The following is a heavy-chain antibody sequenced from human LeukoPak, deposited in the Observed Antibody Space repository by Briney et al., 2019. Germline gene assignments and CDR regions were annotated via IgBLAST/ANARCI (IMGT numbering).Heavy chain of an antibody. D-gene: IGHD3-3*01. CDR3: ARHSPSYYDFDY. V-gene: IGHV4-59*08. J-gene: IGHJ4*02. CDR2: IYYSGST. CDR1: GGSISSYY. Sequence: PSETLSLTCTVSGGSISSYYWSWIRQPPGKELEWLGYIYYSGSTNYNPPLKSRIIISVDTSKNQFSLKLNSVTAADTAVYYCARHSPSYYDFDYWGQGTLVTVSS.